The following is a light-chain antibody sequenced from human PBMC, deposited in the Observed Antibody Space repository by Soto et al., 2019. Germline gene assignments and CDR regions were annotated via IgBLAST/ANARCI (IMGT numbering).Light chain of an antibody. V-gene: IGKV1-5*01. CDR1: QSISSW. Sequence: DIRMTQSPSTLSGSVGDRVTITCRASQSISSWLAWYQQKPGKXPXXLIYDASSLESGVPSRFSGRGSGTEFPLTISSLQPDDSATYYCQQYNSYWTFGQGTKVDIK. CDR2: DAS. CDR3: QQYNSYWT. J-gene: IGKJ1*01.